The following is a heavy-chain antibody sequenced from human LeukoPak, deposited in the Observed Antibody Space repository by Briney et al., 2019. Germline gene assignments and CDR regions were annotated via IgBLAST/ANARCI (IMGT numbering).Heavy chain of an antibody. CDR1: GGSISSSNW. V-gene: IGHV4-4*02. D-gene: IGHD3-10*01. J-gene: IGHJ4*02. CDR3: ARGAYYYGSGKIFDY. CDR2: INHSGST. Sequence: PSGTLSLTCAVSGGSISSSNWWSWVRQPPGKGLEWIGEINHSGSTNYNPSLKSRVTISVDTSKNQFSLKLSSVTAADTAVYYCARGAYYYGSGKIFDYWGQGTLVTVSS.